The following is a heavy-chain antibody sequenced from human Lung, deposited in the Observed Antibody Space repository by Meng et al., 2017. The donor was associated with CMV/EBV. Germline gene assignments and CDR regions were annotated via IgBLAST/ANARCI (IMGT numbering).Heavy chain of an antibody. CDR2: IPHRGSS. V-gene: IGHV4-4*02. D-gene: IGHD3-10*01. J-gene: IGHJ1*01. CDR1: GDSITNHNW. CDR3: LRRSGGSV. Sequence: QVPWRESGPALVKPSETLSLTCAVSGDSITNHNWWAWVRQPPGKGLEWIGEIPHRGSSAYSPSLKSRVSMSIDKSKNQFSLKLTSVTAADTAVYHCLRRSGGSVWGQGTLVTVSS.